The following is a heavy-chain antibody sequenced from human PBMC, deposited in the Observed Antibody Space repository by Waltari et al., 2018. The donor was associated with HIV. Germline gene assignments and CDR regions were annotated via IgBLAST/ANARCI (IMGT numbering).Heavy chain of an antibody. Sequence: EVQLVESGGGLVQPGGSLRLSCSAPGFTFRSYWMHWVRQAPGKGLVWVSGINRDGSTIRYADSVKGRFTISRDNAKNTLYLQMNSLRAEDTALYYCARGQYYSMDVWGQGTTVTVSS. V-gene: IGHV3-74*01. D-gene: IGHD3-10*01. J-gene: IGHJ6*02. CDR1: GFTFRSYW. CDR3: ARGQYYSMDV. CDR2: INRDGSTI.